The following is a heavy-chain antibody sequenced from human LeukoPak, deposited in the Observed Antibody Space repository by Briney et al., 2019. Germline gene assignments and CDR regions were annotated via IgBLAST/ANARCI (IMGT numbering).Heavy chain of an antibody. CDR3: ARGYDSSGYYRRALNFDY. Sequence: SETLSLTCTVSGGSISNFYWSWIRQPPGKGLEWIAYIYYSGSTNYSPSLKSRVTISVDTSKNQFSLKLSSVTAADTAVYYCARGYDSSGYYRRALNFDYWGQGTLVTVSS. V-gene: IGHV4-59*01. CDR2: IYYSGST. D-gene: IGHD3-22*01. J-gene: IGHJ4*02. CDR1: GGSISNFY.